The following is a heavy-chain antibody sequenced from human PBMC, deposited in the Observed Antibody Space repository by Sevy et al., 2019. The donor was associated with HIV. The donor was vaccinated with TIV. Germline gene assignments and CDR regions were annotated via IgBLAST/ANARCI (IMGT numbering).Heavy chain of an antibody. D-gene: IGHD3-10*01. J-gene: IGHJ6*02. Sequence: SETLSLTCAVYGGSFSGYYWSWIRQPPGKGLEWIGEINHSGSTNYNPSLKSRVTISVDTSKNQFSLKLSFVTAADTAVYYCARAKFFYYGSGSYFGSSYYYGMDVWGQGTTVTVSS. CDR2: INHSGST. CDR3: ARAKFFYYGSGSYFGSSYYYGMDV. CDR1: GGSFSGYY. V-gene: IGHV4-34*01.